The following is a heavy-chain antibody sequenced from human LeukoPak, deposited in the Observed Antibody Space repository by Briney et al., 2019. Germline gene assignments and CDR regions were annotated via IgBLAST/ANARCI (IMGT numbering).Heavy chain of an antibody. CDR1: GYSISSGYY. CDR3: ASGWEEGY. Sequence: SETLSLTCTVSGYSISSGYYWGWIRQPPGKGLEWIGIIYHSGSTYYNPSLKSRVTISVDTSKNQFSLKLSSVTAADTAVYYCASGWEEGYWGQGTLVTVSS. V-gene: IGHV4-38-2*02. D-gene: IGHD1-26*01. J-gene: IGHJ4*02. CDR2: IYHSGST.